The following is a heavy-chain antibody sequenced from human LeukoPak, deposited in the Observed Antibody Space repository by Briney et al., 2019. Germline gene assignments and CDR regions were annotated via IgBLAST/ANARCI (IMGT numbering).Heavy chain of an antibody. V-gene: IGHV3-7*01. J-gene: IGHJ4*02. Sequence: PGGSLRLSCAASGFTFSNYWMSWVRQAPGKGLEWVADIKQDGSAKYYMDSVKGRFTISRDSAKNSLYLQMNSLRAEDTAVYYCASIGSRDGYTVDFWGQGTLVTVSS. CDR2: IKQDGSAK. CDR3: ASIGSRDGYTVDF. D-gene: IGHD5-24*01. CDR1: GFTFSNYW.